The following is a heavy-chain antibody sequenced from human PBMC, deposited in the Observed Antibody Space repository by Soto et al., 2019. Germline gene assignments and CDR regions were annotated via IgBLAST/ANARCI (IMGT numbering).Heavy chain of an antibody. J-gene: IGHJ2*01. D-gene: IGHD5-12*01. CDR1: GGSFSGFY. V-gene: IGHV4-34*01. CDR3: ARGFPDIVATIGLGHWYF. Sequence: SSGTLSLTCAVFGGSFSGFYWSWVRQPPGKGLEWIGEINHSGSTNYNPSLKSRVAISVDTSKNQFSLKLSSVTAADTAVYYCARGFPDIVATIGLGHWYF. CDR2: INHSGST.